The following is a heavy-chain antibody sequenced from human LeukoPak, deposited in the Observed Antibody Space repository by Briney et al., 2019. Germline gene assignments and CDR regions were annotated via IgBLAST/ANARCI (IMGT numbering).Heavy chain of an antibody. CDR2: ISSSGGTT. J-gene: IGHJ4*02. D-gene: IGHD2-15*01. Sequence: GGSLRLSCAASGFTFSTCAVNWVRQAPGKGLEWVSAISSSGGTTYYADPVKGRFSISRDNSKNTLYLQMNSLRAEDTAVYYCAKDRNSWPTNFDSWGQGTLVTVSA. CDR1: GFTFSTCA. V-gene: IGHV3-23*01. CDR3: AKDRNSWPTNFDS.